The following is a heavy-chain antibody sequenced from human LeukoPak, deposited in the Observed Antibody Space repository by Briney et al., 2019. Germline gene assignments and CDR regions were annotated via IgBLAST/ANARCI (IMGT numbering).Heavy chain of an antibody. CDR2: IYYNGHT. V-gene: IGHV4-39*07. CDR1: GGSISGASIRGTTYY. CDR3: VRSPKGTAVTANWFDP. D-gene: IGHD6-19*01. J-gene: IGHJ5*02. Sequence: SETLSLTCTISGGSISGASIRGTTYYWGCVRQPPGKGLEWIGSIYYNGHTFFNPSLKSRVTMSLDTSRNQVSLKLSSVTAADTAVYYCVRSPKGTAVTANWFDPWGQGTLVTVPS.